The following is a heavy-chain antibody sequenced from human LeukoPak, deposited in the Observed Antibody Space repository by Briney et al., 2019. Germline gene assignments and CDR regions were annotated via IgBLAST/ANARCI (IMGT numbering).Heavy chain of an antibody. CDR1: GYTFTGYY. CDR2: IIPIFGTA. J-gene: IGHJ3*02. D-gene: IGHD2-2*01. CDR3: ARDRCSSTSCYPMRDAFDI. V-gene: IGHV1-69*13. Sequence: SVKVSCKASGYTFTGYYIHWVRQAPGQGLEWMGGIIPIFGTANYAQKFQGRVTITADESTSTAYMELSSLRSEDTAVYYCARDRCSSTSCYPMRDAFDIWGQGTMVTVSS.